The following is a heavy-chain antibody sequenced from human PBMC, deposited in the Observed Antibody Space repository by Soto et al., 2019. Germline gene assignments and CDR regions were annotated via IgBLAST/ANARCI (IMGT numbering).Heavy chain of an antibody. CDR1: GFTFSSYA. D-gene: IGHD3-10*01. Sequence: EVQLLESGGGLVQPGGSLRLSCAASGFTFSSYAMSWVRQAPGKGLAWVSAISGSGGSTFYADSVKGRFTISGDNSTNTLYLQMNSLRADDTAVYYCAKDQWDYYGSETYRIYWGQGTLVTVSS. J-gene: IGHJ4*02. CDR3: AKDQWDYYGSETYRIY. V-gene: IGHV3-23*01. CDR2: ISGSGGST.